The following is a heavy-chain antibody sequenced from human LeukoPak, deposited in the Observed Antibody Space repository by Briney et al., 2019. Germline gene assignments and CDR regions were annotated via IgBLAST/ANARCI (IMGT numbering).Heavy chain of an antibody. CDR2: IYTSGST. Sequence: SETLSLTCTVSGGSISSGSYYWSWIRQPAGKGLEWIGRIYTSGSTNYNPSLKSRVTISVDTSKNQFSLKLSSVTAADTAVYYCAREPYSSGWYSFDYWAQGTLVTVSS. V-gene: IGHV4-61*02. CDR1: GGSISSGSYY. D-gene: IGHD6-19*01. CDR3: AREPYSSGWYSFDY. J-gene: IGHJ4*02.